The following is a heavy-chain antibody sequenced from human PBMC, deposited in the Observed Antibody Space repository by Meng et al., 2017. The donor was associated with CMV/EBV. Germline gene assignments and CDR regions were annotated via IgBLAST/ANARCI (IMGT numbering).Heavy chain of an antibody. CDR3: VRPDFWSGYYYFDY. Sequence: GGSLRLSCAASGFTFSSYAMHWVRQAPGKGLEWVAVISYDGSNKYYADSVKGRFTISRDNSKNTLYLQMNSLRAEDTAVYYCVRPDFWSGYYYFDYWGQGTLVTVSS. CDR2: ISYDGSNK. J-gene: IGHJ4*02. CDR1: GFTFSSYA. V-gene: IGHV3-30*04. D-gene: IGHD3-3*01.